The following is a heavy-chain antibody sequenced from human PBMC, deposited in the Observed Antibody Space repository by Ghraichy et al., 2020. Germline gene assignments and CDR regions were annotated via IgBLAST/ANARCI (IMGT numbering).Heavy chain of an antibody. CDR1: GFSFSSYA. CDR3: AKDGGERYCSSSGCLFYFDY. D-gene: IGHD2-2*01. J-gene: IGHJ4*02. Sequence: GGSLRLSCATSGFSFSSYALNWVRQAPGKGLEWLSTITSDSTYYADSVQGRFTVSRDTSKNTVYLQMNRLRAEDTAGYYCAKDGGERYCSSSGCLFYFDYWGQGTLVTVSS. CDR2: ITSDST. V-gene: IGHV3-23*01.